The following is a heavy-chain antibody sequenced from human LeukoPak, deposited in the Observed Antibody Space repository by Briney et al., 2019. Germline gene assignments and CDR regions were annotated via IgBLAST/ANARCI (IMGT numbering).Heavy chain of an antibody. V-gene: IGHV1-2*02. J-gene: IGHJ6*02. CDR2: INSNSGGT. CDR1: GYTFTGYY. Sequence: ASVKVSCKASGYTFTGYYMHWVRQAPGQGLEWMALINSNSGGTHYAQKFQGRVTITSDTSISTAYMNLSRLRSDDTAVYYCAGAYYGDYYYYGMDVWGQGTTVTVSS. CDR3: AGAYYGDYYYYGMDV. D-gene: IGHD4-17*01.